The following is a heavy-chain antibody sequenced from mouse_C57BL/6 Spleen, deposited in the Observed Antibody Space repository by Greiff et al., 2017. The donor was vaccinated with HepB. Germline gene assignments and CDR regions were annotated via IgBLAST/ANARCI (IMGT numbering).Heavy chain of an antibody. CDR1: GYTFTSYW. J-gene: IGHJ4*01. D-gene: IGHD2-2*01. Sequence: QVQLKQPGAELVKPGASVKLSCKASGYTFTSYWMHWVKQRPGQGLEWIGMIHPNSGSTNYNEKFKSKATLTVDKSSSTAYMQLSSLTSEDSAVYYCARDLVTTYAMDYWGQGTSVTVSS. CDR2: IHPNSGST. V-gene: IGHV1-64*01. CDR3: ARDLVTTYAMDY.